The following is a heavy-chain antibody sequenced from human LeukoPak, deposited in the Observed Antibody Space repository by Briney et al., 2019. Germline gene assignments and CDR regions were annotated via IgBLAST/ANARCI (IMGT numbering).Heavy chain of an antibody. D-gene: IGHD1-26*01. V-gene: IGHV4-4*07. CDR1: GGSISSYY. J-gene: IGHJ6*03. CDR2: IYTSGST. CDR3: ARVRGSSGSYEYYHYMDV. Sequence: SETLSLTCTVSGGSISSYYRSWIRQPAGKGLEWIGRIYTSGSTNYNPSLKSRVIMSVDTSKKQFSLKLSSVTAADTAVYYCARVRGSSGSYEYYHYMDVWGKGTTVTISS.